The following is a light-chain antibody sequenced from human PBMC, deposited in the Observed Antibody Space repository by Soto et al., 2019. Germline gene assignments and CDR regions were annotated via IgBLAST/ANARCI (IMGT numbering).Light chain of an antibody. J-gene: IGLJ2*01. V-gene: IGLV4-69*01. CDR2: LNSDGSH. CDR1: SGHSSYA. CDR3: QTWGTGVRV. Sequence: QLVRTQSPSASASLGASVKFTCTLSSGHSSYAIAWHQQQPGKGPRFLMKLNSDGSHNKGDGIPDRFSGSSSGAERYLTISCLQSEDEADYYCQTWGTGVRVFGGGTQLTVL.